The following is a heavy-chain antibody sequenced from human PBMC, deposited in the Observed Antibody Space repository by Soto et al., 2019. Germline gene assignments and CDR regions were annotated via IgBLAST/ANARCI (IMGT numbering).Heavy chain of an antibody. Sequence: LSLTCTVSGGSISRGGYYWSWIRQNPGKGLEWIGYTYNSGSTYYNPSLKSRVTISVDTSKNQFSLKLSSVTAADTAVYYCARGRGARYFDYWGQGTLVTVSS. CDR2: TYNSGST. CDR1: GGSISRGGYY. J-gene: IGHJ4*02. D-gene: IGHD2-15*01. V-gene: IGHV4-30-4*08. CDR3: ARGRGARYFDY.